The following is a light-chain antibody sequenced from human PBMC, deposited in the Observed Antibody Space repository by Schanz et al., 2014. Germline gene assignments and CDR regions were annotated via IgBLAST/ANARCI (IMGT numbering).Light chain of an antibody. V-gene: IGKV3-20*01. J-gene: IGKJ4*01. CDR3: QQYGSSLT. CDR2: GAS. Sequence: EVVLTQSPGTLSLSPGERATLSCRASQSVSTNLAWHQQKPGQAPRLLIYGASTRAAGIPARFSGSGSGTDFTLPISTLEPEDFAVYYCQQYGSSLTSAGGPRVETK. CDR1: QSVSTN.